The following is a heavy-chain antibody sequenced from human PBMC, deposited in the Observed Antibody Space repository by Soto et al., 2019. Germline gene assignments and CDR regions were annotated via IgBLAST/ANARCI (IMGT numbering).Heavy chain of an antibody. J-gene: IGHJ4*02. CDR1: GYTFTSYG. CDR2: ISAHNGNT. CDR3: ARDPRYSSSSTIDY. Sequence: QVQLVQSGAEVKKPGASVKVSCKASGYTFTSYGVSWVRQAPGQGLEWMGWISAHNGNTDYAQKLQGRVTMTTDTSTSTAYMDLRSLRSDDTAVYYCARDPRYSSSSTIDYWGQGTLVTVSS. D-gene: IGHD6-6*01. V-gene: IGHV1-18*01.